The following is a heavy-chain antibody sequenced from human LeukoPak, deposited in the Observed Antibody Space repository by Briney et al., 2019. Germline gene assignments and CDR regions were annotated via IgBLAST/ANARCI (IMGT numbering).Heavy chain of an antibody. CDR1: GGTFSSYA. CDR2: IIPILGIA. D-gene: IGHD6-13*01. J-gene: IGHJ4*02. CDR3: AREGIAAAGSLLDY. Sequence: ASVKVSCKASGGTFSSYAISWVRQAPGQGLEWMGRIIPILGIANYAQKFQGRVTITADKSTSTAYMELSSLRSEDTAVYYCAREGIAAAGSLLDYWGQGTLVTVSS. V-gene: IGHV1-69*04.